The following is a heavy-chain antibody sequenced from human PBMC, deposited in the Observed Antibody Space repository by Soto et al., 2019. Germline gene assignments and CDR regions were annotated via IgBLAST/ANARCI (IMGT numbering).Heavy chain of an antibody. J-gene: IGHJ6*02. CDR3: ARDFVVVVAASSYYYYGMDV. D-gene: IGHD2-15*01. V-gene: IGHV1-69*13. CDR1: GGTFSSYA. CDR2: IIPIFGTA. Sequence: SVKVSCKASGGTFSSYAISWVRQAPGQGLEWMGGIIPIFGTANYAQKLQGRVTITADESTSTAYMELSSLRSEDTAVYYCARDFVVVVAASSYYYYGMDVWGQGTTVTVSS.